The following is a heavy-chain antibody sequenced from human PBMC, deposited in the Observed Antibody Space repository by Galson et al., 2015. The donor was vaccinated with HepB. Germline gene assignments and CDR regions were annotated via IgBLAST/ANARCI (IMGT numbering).Heavy chain of an antibody. J-gene: IGHJ4*02. CDR3: ARGPELGTGSYYFDY. Sequence: SVKVSCKASGDTVSSHVISWVRQAPGQGLEWMGWIIPIFDSSNYARKFQGRVTITADESTSTAYMELTSLRSEDTAVYYCARGPELGTGSYYFDYWGQGTLVTVPS. D-gene: IGHD7-27*01. CDR1: GDTVSSHV. CDR2: IIPIFDSS. V-gene: IGHV1-69*13.